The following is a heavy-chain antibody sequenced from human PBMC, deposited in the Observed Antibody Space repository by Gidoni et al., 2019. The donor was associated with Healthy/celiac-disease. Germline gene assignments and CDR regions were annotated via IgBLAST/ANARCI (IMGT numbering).Heavy chain of an antibody. D-gene: IGHD6-6*01. CDR2: ISGIGGST. CDR1: GFTCRSYA. Sequence: EVQLVESGGGLVQPGGSLRLSCAASGFTCRSYAMSWVRQAPGKGLEWVSAISGIGGSTYYADSVKGRFTISRDNSKNTLYLQMNSLRAEDTAVYFCATSSSGYYYYYYMDVWGKGTTVTVSS. CDR3: ATSSSGYYYYYYMDV. V-gene: IGHV3-23*04. J-gene: IGHJ6*03.